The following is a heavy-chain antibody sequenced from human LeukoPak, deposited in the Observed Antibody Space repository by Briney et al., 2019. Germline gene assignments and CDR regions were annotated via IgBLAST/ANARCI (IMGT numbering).Heavy chain of an antibody. CDR3: AILGTGSS. CDR2: IYYRGST. Sequence: SETLSLTCTVSGGSISSSTYYWGWIRQPPGRGLEWIGTIYYRGSTYYNPSLKSRVTIAVDTSNNQFSLRLSSVTAADTAVYYCAILGTGSSWGQGTLVTVSS. J-gene: IGHJ5*02. V-gene: IGHV4-39*01. D-gene: IGHD3-10*01. CDR1: GGSISSSTYY.